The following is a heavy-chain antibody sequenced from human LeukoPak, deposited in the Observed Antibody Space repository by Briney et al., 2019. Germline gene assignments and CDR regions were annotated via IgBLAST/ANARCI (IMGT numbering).Heavy chain of an antibody. CDR3: ARGSYLKLVDY. J-gene: IGHJ4*02. Sequence: ASVKVSCKASGYTFSDYGVSWVRQAPGQGLEWMGWISAYNGNTNYAQKLQGRVTMTTDTSTSTAYMELRSLRSDDTAVYYCARGSYLKLVDYWGQGTLVTVSS. CDR2: ISAYNGNT. CDR1: GYTFSDYG. V-gene: IGHV1-18*01. D-gene: IGHD1-26*01.